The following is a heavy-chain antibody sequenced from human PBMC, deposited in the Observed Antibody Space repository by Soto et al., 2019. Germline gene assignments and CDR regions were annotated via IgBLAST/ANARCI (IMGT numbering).Heavy chain of an antibody. J-gene: IGHJ5*02. Sequence: XGSLRLSCAAAGSTFGSYALSWVRQAPGKGLEWVSAISGSGGSTYYADSVKGRFTISRDNSKNTLYLQMNSLRAEDTAVYYCAKDPASIGCSGGSCYGGGFDHWGQGTLVTVSS. CDR1: GSTFGSYA. D-gene: IGHD2-15*01. CDR2: ISGSGGST. V-gene: IGHV3-23*01. CDR3: AKDPASIGCSGGSCYGGGFDH.